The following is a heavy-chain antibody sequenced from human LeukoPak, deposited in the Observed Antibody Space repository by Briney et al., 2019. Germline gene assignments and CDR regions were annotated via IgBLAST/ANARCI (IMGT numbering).Heavy chain of an antibody. CDR1: GFTVSSNY. D-gene: IGHD6-19*01. V-gene: IGHV3-53*01. J-gene: IGHJ4*02. Sequence: PGGSLRLSCAASGFTVSSNYMSWVRQAPGKGLEWVSVIYSGGSTYYADSVKGRFTISRDNSKNTLYLQMNSLRAEDTAVYYCARAYSRAVAYYFDYWGRGTLVTVSS. CDR3: ARAYSRAVAYYFDY. CDR2: IYSGGST.